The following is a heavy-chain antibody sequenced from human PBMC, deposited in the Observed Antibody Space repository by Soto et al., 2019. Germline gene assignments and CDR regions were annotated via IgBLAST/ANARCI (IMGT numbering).Heavy chain of an antibody. J-gene: IGHJ5*02. CDR3: AREGYIAVAGTVGDNWFDP. CDR2: IYYSGST. Sequence: QVQLQESGPGLVKPSQTLSLTCTVSGGSISSGGYYWSWIRQHPGKGLEWIGYIYYSGSTYYNPSLKSRVTISVDTSKNQFSLKLSSVTAADTAVYYCAREGYIAVAGTVGDNWFDPWGQGTLVTVSS. D-gene: IGHD6-19*01. CDR1: GGSISSGGYY. V-gene: IGHV4-31*03.